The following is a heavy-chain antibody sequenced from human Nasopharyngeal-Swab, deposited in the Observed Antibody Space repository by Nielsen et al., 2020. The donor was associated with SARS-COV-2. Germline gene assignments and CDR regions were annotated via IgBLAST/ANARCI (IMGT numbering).Heavy chain of an antibody. CDR1: GFIFSSYG. Sequence: GGSLRLSCEASGFIFSSYGMHWVRQAPGQGLEWVAIIWYDGSIEYYADSVKGRFTISRDNSKNTLYLQMNSLRVEDSAVYHCATDYAFGMDVWGQGTTVIVSS. CDR2: IWYDGSIE. J-gene: IGHJ6*02. CDR3: ATDYAFGMDV. V-gene: IGHV3-33*01. D-gene: IGHD4-17*01.